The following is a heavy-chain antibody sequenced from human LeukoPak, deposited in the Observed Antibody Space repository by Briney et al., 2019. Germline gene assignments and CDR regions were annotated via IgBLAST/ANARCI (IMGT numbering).Heavy chain of an antibody. J-gene: IGHJ4*02. V-gene: IGHV3-48*03. CDR3: ALLAVASDFDY. CDR2: IGASGTTK. D-gene: IGHD6-19*01. Sequence: GGSLRLSCAASGFTFSKFAMNWVRQAPGKGLEWVSNIGASGTTKYYADSVKGRFSISRDNAKTSLYLQMNSLRVDDTAVYYCALLAVASDFDYWGQGALVTVSS. CDR1: GFTFSKFA.